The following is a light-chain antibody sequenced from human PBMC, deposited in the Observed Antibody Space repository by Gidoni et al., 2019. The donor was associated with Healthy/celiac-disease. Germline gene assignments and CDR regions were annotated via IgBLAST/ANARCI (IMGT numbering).Light chain of an antibody. CDR2: VTS. J-gene: IGKJ2*01. CDR1: QSVSSN. CDR3: QQYNNLPRMYT. Sequence: ELVLTQSPATLSLSPGERATLSCSASQSVSSNLAWYQQKHGQAPRPLIYVTSTRATGIPARLSGSGSGTEFTLTISSLQSEDFAVYYCQQYNNLPRMYTFGQGTKLEIK. V-gene: IGKV3-15*01.